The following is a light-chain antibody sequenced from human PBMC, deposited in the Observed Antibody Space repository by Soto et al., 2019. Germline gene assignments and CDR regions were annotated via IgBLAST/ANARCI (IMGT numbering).Light chain of an antibody. Sequence: EIVMTQSPATLSVSPGERAPLSCRASPSVSSSLGWYQQKPGQAPRLLIYGASTSATGIPARFSGSGSGTEFTLTIRSLQSEDFAIYYCQQYNNWPPITFGQGTRLEIK. V-gene: IGKV3-15*01. CDR3: QQYNNWPPIT. CDR2: GAS. J-gene: IGKJ5*01. CDR1: PSVSSS.